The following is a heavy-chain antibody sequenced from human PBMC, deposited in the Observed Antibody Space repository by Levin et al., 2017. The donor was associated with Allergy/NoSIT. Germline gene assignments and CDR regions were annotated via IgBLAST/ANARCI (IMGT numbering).Heavy chain of an antibody. Sequence: SETLSLTCAVYGGSFSGYYWSWIRQPPGEGLEWIGEINHSGSTNYNPSLKSRVTISVDTSKNQFSLKLSSVTAADTAVYYCARVTYYYDSSGYQKRYYFDYWGQGTLVTVSS. J-gene: IGHJ4*02. V-gene: IGHV4-34*01. CDR3: ARVTYYYDSSGYQKRYYFDY. CDR2: INHSGST. CDR1: GGSFSGYY. D-gene: IGHD3-22*01.